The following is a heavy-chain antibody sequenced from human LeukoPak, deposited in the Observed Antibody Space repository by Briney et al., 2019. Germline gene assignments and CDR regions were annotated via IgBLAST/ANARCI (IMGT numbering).Heavy chain of an antibody. D-gene: IGHD3-22*01. J-gene: IGHJ5*02. Sequence: PGRSLRLSCAASGFTFSSYAMHWVRQAPGKGLEWVAVISYDGSNKYYADSVKARFTISRDNSKNTLYLQMNSLRAEDTAVNYCARGNDYDSFPGWFDPWGQGTLVTVSS. CDR2: ISYDGSNK. V-gene: IGHV3-30*04. CDR3: ARGNDYDSFPGWFDP. CDR1: GFTFSSYA.